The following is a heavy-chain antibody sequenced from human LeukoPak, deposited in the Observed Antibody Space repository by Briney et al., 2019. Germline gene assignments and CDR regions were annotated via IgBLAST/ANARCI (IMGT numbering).Heavy chain of an antibody. CDR1: GYTFTSYD. V-gene: IGHV1-8*01. D-gene: IGHD2-2*02. CDR2: MNPNSGNT. J-gene: IGHJ6*02. Sequence: ASVKVSCKASGYTFTSYDINWVRQATGQGLEWMGWMNPNSGNTGYAQKFQGRVTMTRNTSKSTAYMELSSLRSEDTAVYYCARGGGCSSTSCYTRVGYYYYYGMDVWGQGTTVTVSS. CDR3: ARGGGCSSTSCYTRVGYYYYYGMDV.